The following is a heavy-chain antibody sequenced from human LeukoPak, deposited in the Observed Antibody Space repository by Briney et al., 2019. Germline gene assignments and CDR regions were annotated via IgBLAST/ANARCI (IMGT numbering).Heavy chain of an antibody. Sequence: GASVKVSCKVSGYTLTELSMHWVRQAPGKGLEWMGGFDPEDGETIYAQKFQGRVTMTTDTSTSTAYMELRSLKSDDTAVYYCTRGSIAYYYMDVWGKGTTVTISS. CDR3: TRGSIAYYYMDV. J-gene: IGHJ6*03. V-gene: IGHV1-24*01. CDR1: GYTLTELS. CDR2: FDPEDGET. D-gene: IGHD3-16*01.